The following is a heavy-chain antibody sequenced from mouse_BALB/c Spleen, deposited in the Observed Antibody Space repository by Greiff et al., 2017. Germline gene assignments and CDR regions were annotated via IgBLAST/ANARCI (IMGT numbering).Heavy chain of an antibody. CDR2: IYPGDGDT. CDR3: ARNGEYAMDY. V-gene: IGHV1-80*01. CDR1: GYAFSSYW. Sequence: QVQLQQSGAELVRPGSSVKISCKASGYAFSSYWMNWVKQRPGQGLEWIGQIYPGDGDTNYNGKFKGKATLTADKSSSTAYMQLSSLTSEDSAVYFCARNGEYAMDYWGQGTSVTVSS. J-gene: IGHJ4*01.